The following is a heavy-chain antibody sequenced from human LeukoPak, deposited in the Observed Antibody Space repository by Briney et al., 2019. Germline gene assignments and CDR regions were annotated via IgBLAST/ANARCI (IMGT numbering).Heavy chain of an antibody. CDR1: GFTFSSYA. J-gene: IGHJ5*02. Sequence: GGSLRLSCAASGFTFSSYAMSWVRQAPGKGLEWVSAISGSGGGTYYADSVKGRFTISRDNSKNTLYLQMNSLRAEDTAVYYCAKDHRAWFGEFHNWFDPWGQGTLVTVSS. V-gene: IGHV3-23*01. CDR2: ISGSGGGT. D-gene: IGHD3-10*01. CDR3: AKDHRAWFGEFHNWFDP.